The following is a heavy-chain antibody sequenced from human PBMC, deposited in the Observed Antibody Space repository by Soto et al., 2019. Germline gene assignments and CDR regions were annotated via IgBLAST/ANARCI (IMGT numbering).Heavy chain of an antibody. CDR3: ARSPGYYYYYAMDV. V-gene: IGHV4-34*01. CDR2: IDYSGSI. J-gene: IGHJ6*02. CDR1: SRSFSGYY. Sequence: PSETLSLTCAVLSRSFSGYYWSWISQPPGEGLEWIAEIDYSGSINYNPSLKSRVTISIDTSKSQFSLALISVTAADTAVYYCARSPGYYYYYAMDVWGQGTTVTVSS.